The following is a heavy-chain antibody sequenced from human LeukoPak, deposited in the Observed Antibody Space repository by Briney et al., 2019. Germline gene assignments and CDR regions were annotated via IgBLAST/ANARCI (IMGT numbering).Heavy chain of an antibody. CDR2: INPNSGGT. Sequence: ASVKVSFKASGYTFTGYYMHWARQAPGQGLEWMGWINPNSGGTNYAQKFQGRVTMTGDTSISTAYMELSRLRSDDTAVYYCARDSYYDSSGYYSSEYFQHWGQGTLVTVSS. V-gene: IGHV1-2*02. CDR1: GYTFTGYY. D-gene: IGHD3-22*01. J-gene: IGHJ1*01. CDR3: ARDSYYDSSGYYSSEYFQH.